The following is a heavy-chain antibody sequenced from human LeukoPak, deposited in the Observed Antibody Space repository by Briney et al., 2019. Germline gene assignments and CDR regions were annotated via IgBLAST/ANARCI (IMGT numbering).Heavy chain of an antibody. Sequence: KVSCKASGYTFTXYGISWVRQAPGQGLEWMGWISAYNGNTNYAQKLQGRVTMTTDTSTSTAYMELRSLRSDDTAVYYCARALDVLLWFGEPRAGMDVWGQGTTVTVSS. CDR1: GYTFTXYG. CDR3: ARALDVLLWFGEPRAGMDV. D-gene: IGHD3-10*01. CDR2: ISAYNGNT. J-gene: IGHJ6*02. V-gene: IGHV1-18*01.